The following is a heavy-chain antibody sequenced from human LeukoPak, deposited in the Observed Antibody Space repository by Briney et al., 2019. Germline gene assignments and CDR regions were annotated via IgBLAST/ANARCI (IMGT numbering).Heavy chain of an antibody. CDR2: ISLGGVNT. Sequence: GGSLRLSCAASGFTFSNYAMSWVRQAPGKGLEWVSAISLGGVNTYYADSVKGRFTVSRVNSKNTLYLQMNSLRVEDTAVYYCAKNVMYSSSAVDYWGQGTLVTVSS. J-gene: IGHJ4*02. CDR1: GFTFSNYA. D-gene: IGHD6-6*01. V-gene: IGHV3-23*01. CDR3: AKNVMYSSSAVDY.